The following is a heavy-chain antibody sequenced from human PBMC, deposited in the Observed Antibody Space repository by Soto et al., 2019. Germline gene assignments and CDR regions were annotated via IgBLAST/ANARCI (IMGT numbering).Heavy chain of an antibody. V-gene: IGHV3-64D*08. CDR2: ISSNGGST. CDR3: VKGGFSAALFDY. CDR1: VFTFSSYA. D-gene: IGHD2-2*01. Sequence: GGPLRLSCSASVFTFSSYAMHWFRQAPGKGLEYVSAISSNGGSTYYADSMKGRSTISRDNSKNTLYLQMSSLRAEDTAVYYCVKGGFSAALFDYWGQGTLVSVSS. J-gene: IGHJ4*02.